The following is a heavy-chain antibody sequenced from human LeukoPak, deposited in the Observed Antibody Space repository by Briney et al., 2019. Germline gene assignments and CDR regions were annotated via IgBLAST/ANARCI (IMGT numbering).Heavy chain of an antibody. Sequence: SRTLSLTCSVSGGSISSDDYYWTWIRQPAGKGPEWIGRFHTGGSANYNPSLKSRVTISVDTSKNQFSLRLNSVTAADTAIYYCAREEYYDDSGYYFRYFDSWGQGTLVTVSS. J-gene: IGHJ4*02. CDR2: FHTGGSA. CDR3: AREEYYDDSGYYFRYFDS. D-gene: IGHD3-22*01. V-gene: IGHV4-61*02. CDR1: GGSISSDDYY.